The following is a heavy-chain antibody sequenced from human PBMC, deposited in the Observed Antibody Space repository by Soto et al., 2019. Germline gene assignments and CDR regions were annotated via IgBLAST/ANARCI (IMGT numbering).Heavy chain of an antibody. CDR3: ARGTVTSGRGFGP. D-gene: IGHD4-17*01. CDR1: ASTFTGYA. CDR2: ISTFNGNT. V-gene: IGHV1-18*04. Sequence: QVPLVQSGTEVKEPGASVKVSCKASASTFTGYAINWVRQAPGQRLEWRGWISTFNGNTKYAGNFEGRVTMTTNTAPTTAYMELTSLTFDDPAVYFCARGTVTSGRGFGPWGQGTVVSVSP. J-gene: IGHJ5*02.